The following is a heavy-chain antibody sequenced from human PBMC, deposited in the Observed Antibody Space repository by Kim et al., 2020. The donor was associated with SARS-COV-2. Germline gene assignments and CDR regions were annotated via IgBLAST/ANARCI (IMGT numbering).Heavy chain of an antibody. J-gene: IGHJ5*02. CDR1: GYTLTELS. Sequence: ASVKVSCKVSGYTLTELSMHWVRQAPGKGLEWMGGFDPEDGETIYAQKFQGRVTMTEDTSTDTAYMELSGLRSEDTAVYYCATGRVAGPPAWFDPWGQGTLGAVSS. CDR2: FDPEDGET. CDR3: ATGRVAGPPAWFDP. D-gene: IGHD2-15*01. V-gene: IGHV1-24*01.